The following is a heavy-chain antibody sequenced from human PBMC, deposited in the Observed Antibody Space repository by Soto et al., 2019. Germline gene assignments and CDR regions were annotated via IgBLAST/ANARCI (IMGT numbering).Heavy chain of an antibody. D-gene: IGHD2-15*01. CDR3: ARSRDGVVDH. V-gene: IGHV4-28*01. J-gene: IGHJ4*02. Sequence: PSETLSLTCSVSGYSISSSNWWCWIRQPPGKGLEWIGYIYYSGSTYYNPSLKSRVTMSVDTSKNQFSLKLSSVTAVDTAVYYCARSRDGVVDHWGQGTLVTVSS. CDR2: IYYSGST. CDR1: GYSISSSNW.